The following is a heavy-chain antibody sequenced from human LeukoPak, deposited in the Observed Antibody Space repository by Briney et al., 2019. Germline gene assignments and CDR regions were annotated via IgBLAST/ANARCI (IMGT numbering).Heavy chain of an antibody. CDR3: ARDHLEIDY. D-gene: IGHD3-3*01. CDR1: GFTLSSYS. CDR2: INNSGNT. V-gene: IGHV4-4*07. J-gene: IGHJ4*02. Sequence: KTGGSLRLSCAASGFTLSSYSMNWIRQPAGKGLEWIGRINNSGNTNYNPSLKTRATISVDTSKNQFSLRLTSVTAADTAVYFCARDHLEIDYWGQGTLVTVSS.